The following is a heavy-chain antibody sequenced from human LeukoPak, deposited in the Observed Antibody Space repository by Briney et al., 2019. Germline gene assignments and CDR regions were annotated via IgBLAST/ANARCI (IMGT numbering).Heavy chain of an antibody. Sequence: GGSLRLSCAASGFTFSDHYIDRVRQAPGKGLEWVDRARNRRNGYSTQYAASVKGRFTFSRDDSENTVYLQMNSLKTEDTAVYFCARIMRVDYGTYYFDYWGPGTLVTVSS. J-gene: IGHJ4*02. D-gene: IGHD4/OR15-4a*01. CDR1: GFTFSDHY. CDR3: ARIMRVDYGTYYFDY. V-gene: IGHV3-72*01. CDR2: ARNRRNGYST.